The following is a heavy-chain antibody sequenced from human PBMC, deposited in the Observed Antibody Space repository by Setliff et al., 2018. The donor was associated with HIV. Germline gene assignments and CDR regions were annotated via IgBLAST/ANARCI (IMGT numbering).Heavy chain of an antibody. V-gene: IGHV1-18*01. J-gene: IGHJ3*02. CDR1: GYTFINYG. D-gene: IGHD4-4*01. CDR2: ISAYNGNT. Sequence: WASVKVSCKASGYTFINYGISWVRQAPGQGLEWMGWISAYNGNTNYAQKLQGRVTMTTDTSTSTAYMELRSLRSDDTAVYYCARDVDYTDAFDIWGQGTMVTVSS. CDR3: ARDVDYTDAFDI.